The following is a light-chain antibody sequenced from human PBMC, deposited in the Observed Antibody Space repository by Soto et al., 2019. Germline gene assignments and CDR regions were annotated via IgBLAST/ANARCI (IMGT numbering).Light chain of an antibody. Sequence: EIVLTQSPGTLSLSPGERDTLSCRASQSVNNNYLAWYQQKPGQAPRLLSYGASRRATAIPDRFSGSGSGTDFTLTISRLEPEDFAVYYCQQYGSSPLTFGGGTKVEIK. V-gene: IGKV3-20*01. CDR2: GAS. CDR1: QSVNNNY. CDR3: QQYGSSPLT. J-gene: IGKJ4*01.